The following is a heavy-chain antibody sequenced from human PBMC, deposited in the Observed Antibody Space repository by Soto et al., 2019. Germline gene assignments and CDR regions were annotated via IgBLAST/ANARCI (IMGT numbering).Heavy chain of an antibody. D-gene: IGHD1-26*01. Sequence: GGSLRLSCAASGFTFSSYDMHWVRQATGKGLEWVSAIGTAGDTYYPGSVKGRFTISRENAKNSLYLQMNSLRAGDTAVYYCARGGTPLGSDYYYYMDVWGKGTTVTVSS. J-gene: IGHJ6*03. V-gene: IGHV3-13*01. CDR2: IGTAGDT. CDR1: GFTFSSYD. CDR3: ARGGTPLGSDYYYYMDV.